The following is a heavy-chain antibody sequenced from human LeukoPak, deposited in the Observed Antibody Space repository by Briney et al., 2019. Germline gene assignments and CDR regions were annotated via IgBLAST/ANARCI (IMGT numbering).Heavy chain of an antibody. Sequence: GGSLRLSCAASGFTFSSFWMTWVRQAPGKGLEWVSVIYSGGSTYYADSVKGRFTISRDNSKNTLYLQMNSLRAEDTAVYYCASPLSAASCSGGSCYDYWGQGTLVTVSS. CDR1: GFTFSSFW. CDR2: IYSGGST. J-gene: IGHJ4*02. V-gene: IGHV3-66*01. D-gene: IGHD2-15*01. CDR3: ASPLSAASCSGGSCYDY.